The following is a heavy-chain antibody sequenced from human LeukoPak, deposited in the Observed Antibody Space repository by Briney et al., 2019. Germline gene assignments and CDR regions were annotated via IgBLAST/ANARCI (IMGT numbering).Heavy chain of an antibody. Sequence: SETLSLTCTVSGYSISSGYYWGWIRQPPGKGLEWIGSIHHSGSTFYNPSLKSRVAISVDTSKNQFSLKLSSVTAADTALYYCAREQHLATWGQGTLVTVSS. CDR1: GYSISSGYY. D-gene: IGHD5-18*01. CDR2: IHHSGST. J-gene: IGHJ5*02. V-gene: IGHV4-38-2*02. CDR3: AREQHLAT.